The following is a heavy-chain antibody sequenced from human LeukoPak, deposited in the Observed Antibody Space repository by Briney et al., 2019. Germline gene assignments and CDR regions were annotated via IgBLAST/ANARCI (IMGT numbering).Heavy chain of an antibody. CDR1: GFTFSTFE. CDR2: ISTGGGIQ. J-gene: IGHJ4*02. CDR3: ARDFRPGSPDYLYY. V-gene: IGHV3-30-3*01. Sequence: GGSLRLSCAASGFTFSTFEIHWVRQAPGKGLEWVAVISTGGGIQLYADSVKGRFTISSDNSKNTVYPQMRTLRVEDTAVYYCARDFRPGSPDYLYYWGQGTLVTVSS. D-gene: IGHD1-14*01.